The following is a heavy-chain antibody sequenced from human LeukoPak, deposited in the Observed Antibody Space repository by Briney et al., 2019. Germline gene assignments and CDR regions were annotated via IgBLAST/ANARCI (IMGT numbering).Heavy chain of an antibody. CDR1: GGTFSSYA. D-gene: IGHD4-17*01. V-gene: IGHV1-69*04. J-gene: IGHJ6*02. Sequence: SVKVSCKASGGTFSSYAISWVRQAPGQGLEWMGRIIPLLSIANYAQNFQGRVTITADKSTNTAYMELSSLRSEDTAVYYCARRTPYYGDYYYGMDVWGQGTTVTVSS. CDR2: IIPLLSIA. CDR3: ARRTPYYGDYYYGMDV.